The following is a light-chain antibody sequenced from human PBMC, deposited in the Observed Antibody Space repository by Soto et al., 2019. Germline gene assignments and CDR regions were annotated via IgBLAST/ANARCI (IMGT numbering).Light chain of an antibody. Sequence: EIVMTQSPATLSVSPGERATLSCRASQSVSSDLAWYQQKPGQAPRLLIYDASTRASGIPASFSGSGSGTEFTLTISSLQSEDFGVYYCQHYKNWPPWTFGQGTKVEIK. V-gene: IGKV3-15*01. J-gene: IGKJ1*01. CDR3: QHYKNWPPWT. CDR2: DAS. CDR1: QSVSSD.